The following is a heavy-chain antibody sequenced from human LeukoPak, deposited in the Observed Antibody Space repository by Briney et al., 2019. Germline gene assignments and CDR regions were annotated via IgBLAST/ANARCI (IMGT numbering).Heavy chain of an antibody. CDR3: AREVTGGRRYFDY. J-gene: IGHJ4*02. D-gene: IGHD2-21*02. Sequence: SETLSLTCTVSGGSISSYFWSWIRQPPGKGLEWIGYIHYTGSTNYNPSLKSRVTISVDTSKNHFSLKLSSVSAADTAVYYCAREVTGGRRYFDYWGQGNLVTVS. CDR1: GGSISSYF. CDR2: IHYTGST. V-gene: IGHV4-59*01.